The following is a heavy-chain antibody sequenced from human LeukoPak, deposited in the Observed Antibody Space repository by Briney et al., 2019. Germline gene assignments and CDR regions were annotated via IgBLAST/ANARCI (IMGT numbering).Heavy chain of an antibody. Sequence: SEALSLTCTVSGGSISSYYWSWIRQPAGKGLEWIGRIYTSGSTNYNPSLKSRVTMSVDTSKNQFSLKLSSVTAADTAVYYCARVVGVLWLDYMDVWGKGTTVTISS. CDR2: IYTSGST. CDR3: ARVVGVLWLDYMDV. D-gene: IGHD3-10*01. V-gene: IGHV4-4*07. CDR1: GGSISSYY. J-gene: IGHJ6*03.